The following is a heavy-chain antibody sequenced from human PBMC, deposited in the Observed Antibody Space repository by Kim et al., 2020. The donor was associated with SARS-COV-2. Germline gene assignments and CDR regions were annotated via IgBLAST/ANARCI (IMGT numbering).Heavy chain of an antibody. Sequence: GGSLRLSCAASGFTFDDYAMHWVRQAPGKGLEWVSGISWNSGSIGYVDSVKGRFTISRDNAKSSLYLQMNNLRAEDSALYYCAKDIGSSTWYFFDSWGQGALFTVSP. V-gene: IGHV3-9*01. CDR2: ISWNSGSI. J-gene: IGHJ4*02. CDR3: AKDIGSSTWYFFDS. D-gene: IGHD6-13*01. CDR1: GFTFDDYA.